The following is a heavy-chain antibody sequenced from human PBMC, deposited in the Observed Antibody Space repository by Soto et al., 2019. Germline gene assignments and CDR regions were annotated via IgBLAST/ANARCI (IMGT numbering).Heavy chain of an antibody. CDR3: TTDGDIVLMVYAIP. CDR1: GFTFSNAW. J-gene: IGHJ5*02. V-gene: IGHV3-15*01. D-gene: IGHD2-8*01. CDR2: IKSKTDGGTT. Sequence: NPGGSLRLSCAASGFTFSNAWMSWVRQAPGKGLEWVGRIKSKTDGGTTDYAAPVKGRFTISRDDSKNTLYLQMNSLKTEDTAVYYCTTDGDIVLMVYAIPWGQGTQVTVSS.